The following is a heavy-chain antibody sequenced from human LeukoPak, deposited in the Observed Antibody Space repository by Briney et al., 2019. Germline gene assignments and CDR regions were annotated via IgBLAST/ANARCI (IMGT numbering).Heavy chain of an antibody. CDR1: GGTFSSYA. CDR2: IIPIFGTA. D-gene: IGHD6-6*01. V-gene: IGHV1-69*05. J-gene: IGHJ5*02. CDR3: ARATYYFGAYSSSSRYWFDP. Sequence: SVKVSCKASGGTFSSYAISWVRQAPGQGLEWMGGIIPIFGTANYAQKFQGRVTITTDESTSTAYVELSSLRSEDAAVYYCARATYYFGAYSSSSRYWFDPWGQGTLVTVSS.